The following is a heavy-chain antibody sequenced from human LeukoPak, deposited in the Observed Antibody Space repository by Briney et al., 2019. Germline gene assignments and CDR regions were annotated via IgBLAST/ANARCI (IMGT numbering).Heavy chain of an antibody. CDR3: ARVGMITFGGGAFDI. Sequence: GGSLRLSCAASGFTVSSNYMSWVRQAPGKGLEWVSVIYSGGTTYYADSVKGRFTISRDNSKNTLYLQMNSLRAEDTAVYYCARVGMITFGGGAFDIWGQGTMVTVSS. CDR2: IYSGGTT. CDR1: GFTVSSNY. V-gene: IGHV3-53*01. J-gene: IGHJ3*02. D-gene: IGHD3-16*01.